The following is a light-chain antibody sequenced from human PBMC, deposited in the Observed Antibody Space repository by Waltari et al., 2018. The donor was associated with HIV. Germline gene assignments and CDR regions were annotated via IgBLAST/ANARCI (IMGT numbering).Light chain of an antibody. V-gene: IGLV2-23*02. CDR3: CSYAGSSAWV. CDR1: SSDVGSYNL. CDR2: EVG. J-gene: IGLJ3*02. Sequence: QSALTQPASVSGSPGQSITISCTGTSSDVGSYNLVSWYQQHPGKAPKLVIYEVGKRPSGVSNAFSVSKSGNTASLTIAGRQAEDEADYYCCSYAGSSAWVFGGGTKLTVL.